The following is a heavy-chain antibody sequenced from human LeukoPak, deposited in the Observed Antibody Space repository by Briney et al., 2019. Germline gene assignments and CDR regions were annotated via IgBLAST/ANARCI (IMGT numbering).Heavy chain of an antibody. V-gene: IGHV3-23*01. Sequence: GASLRLSCKASGFTFSSYAMSWVRQAPGQGLEWVSALSRSDLSTWYADSVKGRVTISRDNSKNTPSLQMNSLRADDTAVYYCAKDRAVPGIHLTWFDPWGRGTLVTVSS. D-gene: IGHD6-19*01. CDR3: AKDRAVPGIHLTWFDP. CDR2: LSRSDLST. CDR1: GFTFSSYA. J-gene: IGHJ5*02.